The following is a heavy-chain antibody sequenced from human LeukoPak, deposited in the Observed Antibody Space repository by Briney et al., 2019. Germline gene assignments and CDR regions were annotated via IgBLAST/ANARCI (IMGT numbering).Heavy chain of an antibody. J-gene: IGHJ4*02. CDR1: GFTFTSSA. D-gene: IGHD4-17*01. V-gene: IGHV1-58*02. Sequence: ASVKVSCKASGFTFTSSAMQWVRQARGQRLEWIGWIVVGSGNTNYAQKFQGRVTITADKSTSTAYMELSSLRSEDAAVYYCARDYGDYVDPYYFDYWGQGTLVTVSS. CDR2: IVVGSGNT. CDR3: ARDYGDYVDPYYFDY.